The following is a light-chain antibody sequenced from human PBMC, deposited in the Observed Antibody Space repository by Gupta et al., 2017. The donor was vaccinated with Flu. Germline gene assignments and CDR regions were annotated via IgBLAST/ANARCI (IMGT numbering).Light chain of an antibody. CDR1: QSVSSG. CDR3: QQYNNWPFT. CDR2: GAS. V-gene: IGKV3-15*01. Sequence: ETVMTQSLATLSVSPGDRATLSCRASQSVSSGLAWYQQKPGQAPKVLIYGASTRATGIPARFSGSGSGTEFTLTISSLQSEDFAVYYCQQYNNWPFTFGPGTKVDIK. J-gene: IGKJ3*01.